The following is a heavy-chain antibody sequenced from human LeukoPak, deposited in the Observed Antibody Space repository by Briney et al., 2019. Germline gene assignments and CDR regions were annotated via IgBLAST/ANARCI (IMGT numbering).Heavy chain of an antibody. CDR1: GGSISSYY. D-gene: IGHD3-10*01. CDR3: AREVVITMVRGVNLDNWFDP. V-gene: IGHV4-4*07. CDR2: IYTSGST. Sequence: PSETLSLTCTVSGGSISSYYWSWIRQPAGKGLEWLGRIYTSGSTNYNPSLKSRVTMSVDTSKNQFSLKLSSVTAADTAVYYCAREVVITMVRGVNLDNWFDPWGQGTLVTVSS. J-gene: IGHJ5*02.